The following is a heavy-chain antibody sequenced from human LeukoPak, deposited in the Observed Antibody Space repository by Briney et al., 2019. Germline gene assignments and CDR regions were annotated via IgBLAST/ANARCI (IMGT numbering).Heavy chain of an antibody. V-gene: IGHV3-48*04. CDR1: GYTFSSYS. CDR2: ISSSSSTI. D-gene: IGHD3-16*02. J-gene: IGHJ4*02. Sequence: GGFLRLSCAASGYTFSSYSMNWVRQAPGKGLEWVSYISSSSSTIYYADSVKGRFTISRDNAKNSLYLQMNSLRAEDTAVYYCARASKGGITFGGVIVKPDFDYWGQGTLVTVSS. CDR3: ARASKGGITFGGVIVKPDFDY.